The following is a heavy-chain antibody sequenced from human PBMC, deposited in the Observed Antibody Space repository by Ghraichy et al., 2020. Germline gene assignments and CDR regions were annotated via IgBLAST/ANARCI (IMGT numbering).Heavy chain of an antibody. Sequence: LSLTCAVSGFTFSNFPMSWVRQAPGKGLEWVSAISGSGVNTFYADSVKGRFTISRDNSKNTLYLQLNSLRAEDTAVYYCAKEVPVSASFDYWGQGTLVTVSS. J-gene: IGHJ4*02. V-gene: IGHV3-23*01. D-gene: IGHD2/OR15-2a*01. CDR1: GFTFSNFP. CDR2: ISGSGVNT. CDR3: AKEVPVSASFDY.